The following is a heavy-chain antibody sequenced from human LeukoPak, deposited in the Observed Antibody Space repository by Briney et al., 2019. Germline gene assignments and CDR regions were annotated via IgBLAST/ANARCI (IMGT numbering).Heavy chain of an antibody. CDR1: GFTFSSYA. CDR3: AKCDRPYYYDSSGYYPDDY. J-gene: IGHJ4*02. V-gene: IGHV3-23*01. Sequence: GGSLRLSCAASGFTFSSYAMSWVRQAPGKGLEWVSAISGSGGSTYYADSVKGRFTISRDNSKNTLYLQMNSLRAEDTAVYYCAKCDRPYYYDSSGYYPDDYWGQGTLVTVSS. D-gene: IGHD3-22*01. CDR2: ISGSGGST.